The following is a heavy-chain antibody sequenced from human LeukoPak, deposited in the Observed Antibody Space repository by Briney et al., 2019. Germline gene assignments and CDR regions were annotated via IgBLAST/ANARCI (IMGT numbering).Heavy chain of an antibody. CDR1: GYTFTSYG. Sequence: ASVKVSCKASGYTFTSYGISWVRQAPGQGLEWMGWISAYNGNTNYAQKLQGRVTMTTDTSTSTAYMELRSLRADDTAVYYCARYVLGSSTSCYGYWGQGTLVTVSS. CDR3: ARYVLGSSTSCYGY. CDR2: ISAYNGNT. V-gene: IGHV1-18*01. D-gene: IGHD2-2*01. J-gene: IGHJ4*02.